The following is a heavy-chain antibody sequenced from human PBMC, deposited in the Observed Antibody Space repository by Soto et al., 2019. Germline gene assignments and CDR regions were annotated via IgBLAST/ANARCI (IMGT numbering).Heavy chain of an antibody. J-gene: IGHJ6*02. Sequence: SETLSLTCTVSGGSIGSYSWSWIRQSAEKGLEWIGRVLSSGHTKYNPSLKSRVTMSVDTSQNQLSLDLRSVSAADTAVYYCARGYYGDDGDHQYYYSMDVWGQGTTVTVSS. V-gene: IGHV4-4*07. D-gene: IGHD4-17*01. CDR2: VLSSGHT. CDR3: ARGYYGDDGDHQYYYSMDV. CDR1: GGSIGSYS.